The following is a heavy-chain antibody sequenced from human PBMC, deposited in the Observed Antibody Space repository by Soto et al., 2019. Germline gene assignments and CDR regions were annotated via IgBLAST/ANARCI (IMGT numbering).Heavy chain of an antibody. CDR2: IIPIFGTA. Sequence: VKVSCKASGGTFSSNAISWVRQAPGQGLEWMGGIIPIFGTANYAQKFQGRVTITADESTSTAYMELSSLRSEDTAVYYCARGATTVTFFDYWGQGTLVTVSS. D-gene: IGHD4-17*01. CDR1: GGTFSSNA. CDR3: ARGATTVTFFDY. J-gene: IGHJ4*02. V-gene: IGHV1-69*01.